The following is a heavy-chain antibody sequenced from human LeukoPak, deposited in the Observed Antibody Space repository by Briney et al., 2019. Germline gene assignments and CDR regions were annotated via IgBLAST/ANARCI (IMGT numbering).Heavy chain of an antibody. CDR1: GFTFSSYG. D-gene: IGHD6-13*01. V-gene: IGHV3-30*02. CDR3: AKVHSPGYSSSWYDYYYYYMDV. CDR2: IRYDGSNK. Sequence: PGGSLRLSCAASGFTFSSYGMHWVRQAPGKGLEWVAFIRYDGSNKYYADSVKGRFTISRDNSKNTLYLQMNSLRAEDTAVYYCAKVHSPGYSSSWYDYYYYYMDVWGKGTTVTVSS. J-gene: IGHJ6*03.